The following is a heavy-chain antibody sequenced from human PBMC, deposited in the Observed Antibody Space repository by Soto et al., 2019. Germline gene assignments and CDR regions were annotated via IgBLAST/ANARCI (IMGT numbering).Heavy chain of an antibody. J-gene: IGHJ4*02. CDR3: GKSRDGYYHATV. V-gene: IGHV3-33*06. D-gene: IGHD1-26*01. CDR1: GFIISNYG. Sequence: ESGGGVVQPGRSLRLSCAASGFIISNYGMHWVRQAPGNGLEWVSVIRYDGSQTLYADSVKGRFTISRDTSKNMLYLQMNSLRAEDTAVYYCGKSRDGYYHATVWGQGTLVTVSS. CDR2: IRYDGSQT.